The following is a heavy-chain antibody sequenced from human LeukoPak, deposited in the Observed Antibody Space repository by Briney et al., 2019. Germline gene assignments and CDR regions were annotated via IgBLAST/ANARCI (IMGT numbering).Heavy chain of an antibody. CDR3: AVSYGSGSYSPSDY. J-gene: IGHJ4*02. Sequence: GGSLRLSCAASGFTFSTYSMKWVRQAPGKGLEWVSSISSSITYIYYADSVKGRFTISRDNAKNSLYLQMNSLRAEDTAVYYCAVSYGSGSYSPSDYWGQGTLVTVSS. CDR2: ISSSITYI. D-gene: IGHD3-10*01. V-gene: IGHV3-21*01. CDR1: GFTFSTYS.